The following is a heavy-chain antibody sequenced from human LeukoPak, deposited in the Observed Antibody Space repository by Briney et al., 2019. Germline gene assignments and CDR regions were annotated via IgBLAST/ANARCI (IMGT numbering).Heavy chain of an antibody. CDR1: GYSFTSYW. CDR3: ARRYYGSGSARGVNWFDP. CDR2: IYPGDSDT. Sequence: GESLKISCKGSGYSFTSYWIGWVRPMPGKGPEWMGIIYPGDSDTRYSPSFQGQVTISADKSISTAYLQWSSLKASDTAMYYCARRYYGSGSARGVNWFDPWGQGTLVTVSS. J-gene: IGHJ5*02. D-gene: IGHD3-10*01. V-gene: IGHV5-51*01.